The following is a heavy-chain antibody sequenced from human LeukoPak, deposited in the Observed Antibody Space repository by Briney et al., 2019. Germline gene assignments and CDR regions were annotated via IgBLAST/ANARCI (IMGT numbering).Heavy chain of an antibody. CDR3: ASSDILTGYYAGY. J-gene: IGHJ4*02. D-gene: IGHD3-9*01. CDR2: INPNSGGT. Sequence: ASVKVSCKASGYTFTGCYMHWVRQAPGQGLEWMGWINPNSGGTNYAQKFQGRVTMTRDTSISTAYMELSRLRSDDTAVYYCASSDILTGYYAGYWGQGTLVTVSS. CDR1: GYTFTGCY. V-gene: IGHV1-2*02.